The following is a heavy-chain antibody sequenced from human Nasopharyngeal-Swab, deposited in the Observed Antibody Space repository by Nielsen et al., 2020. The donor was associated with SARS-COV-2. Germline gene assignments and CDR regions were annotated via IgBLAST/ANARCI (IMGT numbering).Heavy chain of an antibody. D-gene: IGHD4-17*01. V-gene: IGHV2-5*02. CDR2: IYWDDDK. J-gene: IGHJ5*02. Sequence: RQAPGKALEWLTLIYWDDDKRYSPSLKSRLTITKDTSKNQVVLTMTNMDPVDTATYYCAHSPSSSTVTTTWFDPWGQGTLVTVSS. CDR3: AHSPSSSTVTTTWFDP.